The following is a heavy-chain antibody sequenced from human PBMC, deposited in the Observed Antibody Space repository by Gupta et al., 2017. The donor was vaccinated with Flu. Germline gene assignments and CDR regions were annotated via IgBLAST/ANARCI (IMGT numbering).Heavy chain of an antibody. Sequence: QVELVASGGGVVRRGKSLGLSCAFSGFTVSRQAMHWDSQAPGKRLGRMAVNWHDGSHEFYADSVKGRFIISIDNSKNTLYLQMNSLGVEDTAVYDCADEAVAMDYWGQGTLVTVSS. CDR2: NWHDGSHE. CDR3: ADEAVAMDY. V-gene: IGHV3-33*08. J-gene: IGHJ4*02. CDR1: GFTVSRQA. D-gene: IGHD6-19*01.